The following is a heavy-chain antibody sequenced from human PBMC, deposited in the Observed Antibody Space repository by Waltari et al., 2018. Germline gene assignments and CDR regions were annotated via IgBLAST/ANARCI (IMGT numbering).Heavy chain of an antibody. CDR1: GGTFSSYA. V-gene: IGHV1-69*13. Sequence: QVQLVQSGAEVKKPGSSVQVSCKASGGTFSSYAISWVRPAPGQGLEWMGGIIPIFGTANYAQKCQGRVTITADESTSTAYMELSSLRSEDTAVYYCVAAAAGTPPLYGMDVWGQGTTVTVSS. CDR2: IIPIFGTA. J-gene: IGHJ6*02. CDR3: VAAAAGTPPLYGMDV. D-gene: IGHD6-13*01.